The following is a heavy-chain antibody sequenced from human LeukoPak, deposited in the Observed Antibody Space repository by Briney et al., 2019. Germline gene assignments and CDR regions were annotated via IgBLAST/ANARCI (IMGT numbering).Heavy chain of an antibody. Sequence: GGSLRLSCVASEFIFSEGWMNWVRQAPGKGLEWVGRIKSETDGGTTDYAAHVKGRFTISRDDSKNTVYLQMNSLRTEDTAVYYCTTDVWGTKGGWFEPWGQGTLVTVSS. J-gene: IGHJ5*02. CDR1: EFIFSEGW. V-gene: IGHV3-15*01. CDR2: IKSETDGGTT. CDR3: TTDVWGTKGGWFEP. D-gene: IGHD3-16*01.